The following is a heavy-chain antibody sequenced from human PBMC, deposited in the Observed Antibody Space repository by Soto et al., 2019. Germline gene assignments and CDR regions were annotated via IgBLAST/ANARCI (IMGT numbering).Heavy chain of an antibody. D-gene: IGHD2-2*01. Sequence: GGSLRLSCAASGFTFSSYWVHWVRQAPGKGLVWVSRINSDGSSTSYADSVKGRFTISRDNTKNTLYLQMNSLRAEDTAVYYCARARGVVVPAAGNNWFDPWGQGTLVTVSS. V-gene: IGHV3-74*01. CDR1: GFTFSSYW. CDR3: ARARGVVVPAAGNNWFDP. J-gene: IGHJ5*02. CDR2: INSDGSST.